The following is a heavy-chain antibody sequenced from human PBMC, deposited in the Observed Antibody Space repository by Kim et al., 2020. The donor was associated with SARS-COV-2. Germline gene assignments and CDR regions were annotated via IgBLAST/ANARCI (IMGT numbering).Heavy chain of an antibody. J-gene: IGHJ6*02. D-gene: IGHD4-17*01. V-gene: IGHV1-69*13. CDR3: ARPYYGDNSRYYGMDV. Sequence: SVKVSCKASGGTFSSYAISWVRQAPGQGLEWMGGIIPIFGTANYAQKFQGRVTITADESTSTAYMELSSLRSEDTAVYYCARPYYGDNSRYYGMDVWGQGTTVTVSS. CDR2: IIPIFGTA. CDR1: GGTFSSYA.